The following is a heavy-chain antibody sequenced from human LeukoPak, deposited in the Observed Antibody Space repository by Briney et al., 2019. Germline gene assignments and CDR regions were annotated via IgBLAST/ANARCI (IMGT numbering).Heavy chain of an antibody. J-gene: IGHJ4*02. D-gene: IGHD4-17*01. CDR1: GYTFTNCG. V-gene: IGHV1-18*01. Sequence: ASVEVSCKASGYTFTNCGISWVRQAPGQGLEWMGWINSYNGNINYAQKFQGRVTVTTDTSTSTAYMELWSLKSDDTAVYFCARVRLRQVDFDYWGQGTLVTVSS. CDR3: ARVRLRQVDFDY. CDR2: INSYNGNI.